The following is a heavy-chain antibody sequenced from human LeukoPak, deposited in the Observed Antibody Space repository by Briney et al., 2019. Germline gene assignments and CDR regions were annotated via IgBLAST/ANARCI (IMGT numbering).Heavy chain of an antibody. CDR1: GFSFSTIY. CDR2: INVDGTAE. D-gene: IGHD1-26*01. CDR3: ARDPYRFAFDI. Sequence: PGRSLRLSCAASGFSFSTIYMGWVRQTPGQGLEWVANINVDGTAEYYVDSVKGRFTISRDNAKNSLYLQMNSLRAEDTAVYYCARDPYRFAFDIWGQGTVVLVSS. J-gene: IGHJ3*02. V-gene: IGHV3-7*03.